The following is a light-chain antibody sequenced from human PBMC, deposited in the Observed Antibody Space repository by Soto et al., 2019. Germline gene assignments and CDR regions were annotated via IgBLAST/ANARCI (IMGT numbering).Light chain of an antibody. J-gene: IGKJ1*01. Sequence: DIQMTQSPSTLSASVGDRVTITCRASQSISVWLTWYQQKAGKAPNLLIYKASRLESGVPSRFSGSGSETEFTLTISGLQPGDFANYYCQQYNSYPPTFGQGTKVEVK. V-gene: IGKV1-5*03. CDR1: QSISVW. CDR2: KAS. CDR3: QQYNSYPPT.